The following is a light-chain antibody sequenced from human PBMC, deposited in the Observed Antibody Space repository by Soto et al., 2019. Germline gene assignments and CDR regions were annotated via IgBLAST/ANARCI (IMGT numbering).Light chain of an antibody. CDR1: QSISTY. Sequence: DIQMTQSPSSLSASVEDRFTITCRASQSISTYLNWYQQKPGKAPKLLIYGTSILQSGVPSRFSGSGSGTDFTLTISSLEPEDFAVYYCQQRSNWPRTFGQGTTGDIK. CDR3: QQRSNWPRT. J-gene: IGKJ1*01. V-gene: IGKV1-39*01. CDR2: GTS.